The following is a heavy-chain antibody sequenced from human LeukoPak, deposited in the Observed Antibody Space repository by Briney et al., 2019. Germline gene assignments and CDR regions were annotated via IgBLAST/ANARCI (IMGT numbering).Heavy chain of an antibody. CDR2: INPNSGGT. CDR3: AVLSDGAYCGGDCFYLDS. V-gene: IGHV1-2*02. Sequence: GASVKVSCKASGYTFTGYYMHWARQAPGQGLEWMGWINPNSGGTNYAQKFQGRVTMTRDTSISTAYMELSSLRSEDSAVYYCAVLSDGAYCGGDCFYLDSWGQGTLVAVSS. CDR1: GYTFTGYY. J-gene: IGHJ5*01. D-gene: IGHD2-21*02.